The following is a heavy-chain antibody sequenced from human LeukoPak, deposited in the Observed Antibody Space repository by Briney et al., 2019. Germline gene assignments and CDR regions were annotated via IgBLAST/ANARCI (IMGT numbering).Heavy chain of an antibody. D-gene: IGHD5-12*01. CDR3: ARDSTKYSGYDGFDY. CDR1: GFTFSSYG. Sequence: HPGRSLRLSCAASGFTFSSYGMHWVRQAPGKGLEWVAVIWYDGSNKYYADSVKGRFTISRDNSKNTLYLQMNSLRAEDTAVYYCARDSTKYSGYDGFDYWGQGTLVTVSS. V-gene: IGHV3-33*01. J-gene: IGHJ4*02. CDR2: IWYDGSNK.